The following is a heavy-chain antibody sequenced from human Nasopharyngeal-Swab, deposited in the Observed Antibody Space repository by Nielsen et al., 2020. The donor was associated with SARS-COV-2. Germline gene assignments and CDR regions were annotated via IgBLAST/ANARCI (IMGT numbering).Heavy chain of an antibody. CDR3: ARRYFDSLYGMDV. CDR2: MYYSGST. V-gene: IGHV4-59*01. D-gene: IGHD3-9*01. Sequence: SEILSLTCTAPGGSISSYYWSWIPQLPGKGLEWIGYMYYSGSTKYNPSPKSRVTISVDRSKNQFSLRLSSVTAADTAVYYCARRYFDSLYGMDVWGQGTTVTVSS. J-gene: IGHJ6*02. CDR1: GGSISSYY.